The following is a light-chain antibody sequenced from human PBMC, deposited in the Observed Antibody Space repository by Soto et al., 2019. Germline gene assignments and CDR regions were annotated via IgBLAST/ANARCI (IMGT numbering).Light chain of an antibody. CDR1: QSVSSD. CDR3: QQRSNWPRS. Sequence: ESVLTQLPATPFLSTGERATLSCRASQSVSSDLVWYQQKPGQAPRLLIYDATNRATGIPARFSGSGSGTDFTLTISSLEPEDFAVYYCQQRSNWPRSFGQGTRLEIK. CDR2: DAT. J-gene: IGKJ5*01. V-gene: IGKV3-11*01.